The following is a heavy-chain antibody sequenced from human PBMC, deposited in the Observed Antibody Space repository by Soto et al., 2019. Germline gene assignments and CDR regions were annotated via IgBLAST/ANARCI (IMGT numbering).Heavy chain of an antibody. CDR1: GLTFSSYA. D-gene: IGHD3-3*02. J-gene: IGHJ4*02. CDR3: ENGLHFWSDYSPIDY. Sequence: PWGSLRLSCAASGLTFSSYAMSWVRQAPGKGLEWVSAISGSGGSTYYADSVKGRFTISRDNSKNTLYLQINSLRAEDTAVYYCENGLHFWSDYSPIDYWGQGTLVTVSS. V-gene: IGHV3-23*01. CDR2: ISGSGGST.